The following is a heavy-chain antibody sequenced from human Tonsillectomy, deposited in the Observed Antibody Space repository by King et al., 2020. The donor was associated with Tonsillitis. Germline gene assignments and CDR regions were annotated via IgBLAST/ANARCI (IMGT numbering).Heavy chain of an antibody. Sequence: VQLVESGGGLVKPGGSLRLSCAPSGFTFSTYTMNWVRQAPGKGLEWVSSISRSTSYIYYADSVKGRFTISRDNAKNSLYLQMNSLRAEDTAVYYCARDPYCSSTTCYPFNYMDVWGKGTTVTVSS. CDR3: ARDPYCSSTTCYPFNYMDV. V-gene: IGHV3-21*06. CDR1: GFTFSTYT. J-gene: IGHJ6*03. D-gene: IGHD2-2*01. CDR2: ISRSTSYI.